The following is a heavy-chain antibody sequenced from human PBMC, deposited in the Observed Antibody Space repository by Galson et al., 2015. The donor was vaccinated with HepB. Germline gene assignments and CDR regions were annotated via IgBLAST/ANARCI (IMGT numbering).Heavy chain of an antibody. CDR1: GFTFSSYA. V-gene: IGHV3-30-3*01. Sequence: SLRLSCAASGFTFSSYAMHWVRQAPGKGLEWVAVISCDGSNKYYADSVKGRFTISRDNSKNTLYLQMNSLRAEDTAVYYCARGPRVWFGTSSMYVCVPGTPFTASS. D-gene: IGHD3-10*01. CDR3: ARGPRVWFGTSSMYV. CDR2: ISCDGSNK. J-gene: IGHJ6*02.